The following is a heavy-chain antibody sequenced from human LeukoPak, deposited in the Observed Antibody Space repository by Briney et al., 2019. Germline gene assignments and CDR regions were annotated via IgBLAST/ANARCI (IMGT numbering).Heavy chain of an antibody. CDR3: ASVVVAQGRFDY. V-gene: IGHV4-34*01. CDR2: INHSGST. D-gene: IGHD3-22*01. Sequence: SETLSLTCAVYGGSFSVYYWSWIRQPPGKGLEWIGEINHSGSTNYNPSLKSRVTISVDTSKNQFSLKLSSVTAADTAVYYCASVVVAQGRFDYWGQGTLVTVSS. J-gene: IGHJ4*02. CDR1: GGSFSVYY.